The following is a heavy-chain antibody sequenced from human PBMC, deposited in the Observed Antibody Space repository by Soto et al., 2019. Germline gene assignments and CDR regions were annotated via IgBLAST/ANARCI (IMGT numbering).Heavy chain of an antibody. CDR2: ISAYNGNT. D-gene: IGHD4-4*01. Sequence: AAVKVSCKASGYTFTTYGISWVRQAPGQGLEWMGWISAYNGNTNYAQKVQGRVTMTTDTSTSTAYMELRSLRSDDTAVYYCARVVGSNYRWFDPWGQGTLVTVSS. CDR1: GYTFTTYG. V-gene: IGHV1-18*01. CDR3: ARVVGSNYRWFDP. J-gene: IGHJ5*02.